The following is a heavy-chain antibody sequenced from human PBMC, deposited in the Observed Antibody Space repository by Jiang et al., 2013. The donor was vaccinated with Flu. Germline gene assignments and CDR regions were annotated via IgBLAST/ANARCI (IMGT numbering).Heavy chain of an antibody. D-gene: IGHD1-26*01. J-gene: IGHJ3*02. CDR2: ISSSSSTI. V-gene: IGHV3-48*01. Sequence: GGLVQPGGSLRLSCAASGFTFSSYSMNWVRQAPGKGLEWVSYISSSSSTIYYADSVKGRFTISRDNAKNSLYLQMNSLRAEDTAVYYCARGGSGDAFDIWGQGTMVTVSS. CDR3: ARGGSGDAFDI. CDR1: GFTFSSYS.